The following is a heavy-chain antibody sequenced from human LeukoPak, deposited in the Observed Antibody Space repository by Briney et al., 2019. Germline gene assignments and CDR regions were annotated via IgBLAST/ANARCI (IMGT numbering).Heavy chain of an antibody. V-gene: IGHV3-23*01. CDR2: ISGSGGST. D-gene: IGHD2-8*01. CDR1: GFTFSSYA. CDR3: ARVYCTNGVCSLEDYYYYYMDV. J-gene: IGHJ6*03. Sequence: GGSLRLSCAASGFTFSSYAMSWVRQAPGKGLEWVSTISGSGGSTYYADSVKGRFTISRDNAKNSLYLQMNSLRAEDTAVYYCARVYCTNGVCSLEDYYYYYMDVWGKGTTVTVSS.